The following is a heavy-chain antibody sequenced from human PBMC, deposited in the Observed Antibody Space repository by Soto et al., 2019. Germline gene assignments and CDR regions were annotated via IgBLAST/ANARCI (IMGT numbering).Heavy chain of an antibody. D-gene: IGHD3-3*01. V-gene: IGHV3-15*01. CDR1: GFTFSNAW. Sequence: EVQLVESGGGLVQPGRSLRLSCAASGFTFSNAWMSWVRQAPGKGLEWVGRIKSKTDGGTTDYAAPVKGRFTISRDDSKNTLYLQMNSLKTEDTAVYYCTTDLGSSFTIFGVEYFQHWGQGTLVTVSS. CDR2: IKSKTDGGTT. J-gene: IGHJ1*01. CDR3: TTDLGSSFTIFGVEYFQH.